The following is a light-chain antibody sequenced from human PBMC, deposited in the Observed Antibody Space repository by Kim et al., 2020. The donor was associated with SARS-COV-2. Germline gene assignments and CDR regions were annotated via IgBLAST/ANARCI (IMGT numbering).Light chain of an antibody. Sequence: QWVPLACTGSSANIGAGYDVHWYQQLPGTAPKLLIYGHSNRPSGVPDRFSGSKSGTSASLAITGLQAEDEADYYCQSYDSSLSGWVFGGGTKLTVL. CDR3: QSYDSSLSGWV. CDR2: GHS. V-gene: IGLV1-40*01. J-gene: IGLJ3*02. CDR1: SANIGAGYD.